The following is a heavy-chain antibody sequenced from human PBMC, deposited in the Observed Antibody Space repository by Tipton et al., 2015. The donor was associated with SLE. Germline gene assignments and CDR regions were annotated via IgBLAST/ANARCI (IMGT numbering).Heavy chain of an antibody. CDR3: AKDQYDILTGNLYYYYGMDV. D-gene: IGHD3-9*01. V-gene: IGHV3-30*02. Sequence: SLRLSCEASGFTFSGYGMHWVRQAPGKGLEWVAFIQYDGKNQYYGDSVKGRFTIFRDDSKNTVFLQMHSLRVEDTAVYYCAKDQYDILTGNLYYYYGMDVWGQGTTVTVSS. J-gene: IGHJ6*02. CDR1: GFTFSGYG. CDR2: IQYDGKNQ.